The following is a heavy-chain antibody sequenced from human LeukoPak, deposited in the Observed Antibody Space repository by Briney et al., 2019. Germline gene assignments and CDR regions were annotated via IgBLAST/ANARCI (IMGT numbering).Heavy chain of an antibody. CDR3: AKVFVGSGWYDYFDY. J-gene: IGHJ4*02. V-gene: IGHV3-23*01. D-gene: IGHD6-19*01. Sequence: GGSLRIPCAASGFTFSSYAMSWVRQAPGKGLEWVSAISGSGGSTYYADSVKGRFTISRDNSKNTLYLQMNSLRAEDTAVYYCAKVFVGSGWYDYFDYWGQGTLVTVSS. CDR2: ISGSGGST. CDR1: GFTFSSYA.